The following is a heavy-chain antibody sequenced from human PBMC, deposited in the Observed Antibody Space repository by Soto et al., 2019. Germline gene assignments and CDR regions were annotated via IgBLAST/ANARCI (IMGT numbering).Heavy chain of an antibody. V-gene: IGHV3-73*01. CDR2: IRSKANSYAT. J-gene: IGHJ5*02. CDR1: GFTFSGSA. D-gene: IGHD3-3*01. CDR3: TRLHYDFWSGYYHNWFDP. Sequence: EVQLVESGGGLVQPGGSLKLSCAASGFTFSGSAMHWVRQASGKGLEWVGRIRSKANSYATAYAASVKGRFTISRDDSKNTAYLQMNSLKTEDTAVYYCTRLHYDFWSGYYHNWFDPWGQGTLVTVSS.